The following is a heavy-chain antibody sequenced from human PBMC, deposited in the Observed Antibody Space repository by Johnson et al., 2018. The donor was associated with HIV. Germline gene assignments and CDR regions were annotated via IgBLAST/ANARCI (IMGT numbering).Heavy chain of an antibody. Sequence: VQLVESGGGLIQPGGSLRLSCVASGFTVSSNYMSWVRQAPGRGLEWVAVISYDGSEKYYVDSVKGRFTISRDNAKNSLYLQMNSLRAEDTAVYYCARDGRWPRDAFDIWGQGIMVTVSS. CDR3: ARDGRWPRDAFDI. D-gene: IGHD4-23*01. CDR2: ISYDGSEK. V-gene: IGHV3-7*01. CDR1: GFTVSSNY. J-gene: IGHJ3*02.